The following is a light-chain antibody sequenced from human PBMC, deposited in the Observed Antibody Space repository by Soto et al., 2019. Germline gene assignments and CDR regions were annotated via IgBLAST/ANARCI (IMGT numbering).Light chain of an antibody. CDR2: DST. CDR1: QSISSY. V-gene: IGKV1-39*01. J-gene: IGKJ4*01. Sequence: DIQMTQSPTSLPASVGDRVTITCRASQSISSYLNWYQQKPGKAPNLLIYDSTNLQSGVPSRFSGSGSGTDFTLTISSLQPEDFATYYCQQSFKTPLPFGGGTKVDIK. CDR3: QQSFKTPLP.